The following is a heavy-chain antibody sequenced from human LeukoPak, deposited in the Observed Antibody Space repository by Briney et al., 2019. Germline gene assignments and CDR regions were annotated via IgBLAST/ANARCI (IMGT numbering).Heavy chain of an antibody. CDR1: GGSISSYY. CDR2: IYYSGST. Sequence: SETLSLTGTVSGGSISSYYWSWIRQPPGKGLEWIGYIYYSGSTNYNPSLKSRVTISVDTSKNQFSLKLSSVTAADTAVYYCARVTSFYDFWSGPTNYFDYWGQGTLVTVSS. J-gene: IGHJ4*02. CDR3: ARVTSFYDFWSGPTNYFDY. D-gene: IGHD3-3*01. V-gene: IGHV4-59*01.